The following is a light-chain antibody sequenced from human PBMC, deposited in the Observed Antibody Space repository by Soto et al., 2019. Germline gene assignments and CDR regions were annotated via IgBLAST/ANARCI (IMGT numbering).Light chain of an antibody. V-gene: IGKV3-11*01. J-gene: IGKJ4*01. CDR3: QPRGNWPLT. Sequence: EIVMTQSAATLSVSPGERATLSCRASQSVSSYLAWYQQKPGQAPRLLIYDASNRATGIPARFSGSGSGTDFTLTISSLKPEDFAVYYCQPRGNWPLTFGGGTKVDIK. CDR1: QSVSSY. CDR2: DAS.